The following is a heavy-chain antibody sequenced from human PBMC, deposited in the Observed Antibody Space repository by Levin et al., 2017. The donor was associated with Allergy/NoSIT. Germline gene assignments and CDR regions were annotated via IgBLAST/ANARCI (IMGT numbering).Heavy chain of an antibody. CDR1: GFTFNKNT. Sequence: GGSLRLSCSASGFTFNKNTMKWVRQAPGKGLEHVSAISNNGGRTYYTDSVKGRFSISRDNSRNTVYLQMSSLRPEDTATYYCIKNGDYGELGSWGQGTLVTVSS. CDR2: ISNNGGRT. CDR3: IKNGDYGELGS. J-gene: IGHJ5*02. D-gene: IGHD4-17*01. V-gene: IGHV3-64D*06.